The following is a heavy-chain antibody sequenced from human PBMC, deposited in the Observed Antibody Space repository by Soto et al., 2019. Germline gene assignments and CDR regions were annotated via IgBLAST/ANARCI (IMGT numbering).Heavy chain of an antibody. D-gene: IGHD4-17*01. J-gene: IGHJ6*02. CDR1: GFTLSNHA. CDR3: ARDRTVTSYYYYGMDV. Sequence: QVQLVESGGGVVQPGKSLRLSCAASGFTLSNHAMHWVRQAPGKGLEWVAVISYDGSNKYYADSVKGRFTISRDNSKNTLYLQMNSLRAEDTAVYYCARDRTVTSYYYYGMDVWGQGTTVTVSS. V-gene: IGHV3-30-3*01. CDR2: ISYDGSNK.